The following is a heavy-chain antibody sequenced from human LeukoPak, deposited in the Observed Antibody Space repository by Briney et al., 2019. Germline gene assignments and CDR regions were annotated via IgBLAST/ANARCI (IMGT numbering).Heavy chain of an antibody. CDR3: ARSGRYDPHMDV. CDR1: GGSISSYY. V-gene: IGHV4-59*01. J-gene: IGHJ6*03. Sequence: SETLSLTCTVSGGSISSYYWSWIRQPPGKGLEWIGYIYYSGSTNYNPSLKSRVTISVDTSKNQFSLKLSSVTAADTAVYYCARSGRYDPHMDVWGKGTTVTVSS. CDR2: IYYSGST. D-gene: IGHD3-3*01.